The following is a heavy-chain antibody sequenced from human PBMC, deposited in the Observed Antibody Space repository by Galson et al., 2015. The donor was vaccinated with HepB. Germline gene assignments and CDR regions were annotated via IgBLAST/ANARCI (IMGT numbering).Heavy chain of an antibody. D-gene: IGHD6-13*01. CDR3: AKDNVASSWDDTTIFVS. CDR1: GFTFSSYG. J-gene: IGHJ4*02. V-gene: IGHV3-30*18. CDR2: ISSDGSNT. Sequence: SLRLSCAASGFTFSSYGMHWVRQAPGKGPEWVAVISSDGSNTDYADSVRGRFTISRDNLKNTLYLQLNSLRPEDTAVYYCAKDNVASSWDDTTIFVSWGQGTLVTVSS.